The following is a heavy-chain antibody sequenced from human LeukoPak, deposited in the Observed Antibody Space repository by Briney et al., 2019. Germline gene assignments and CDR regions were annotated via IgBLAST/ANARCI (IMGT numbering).Heavy chain of an antibody. CDR1: GGSISSSSYY. Sequence: SETLSLTCTVSGGSISSSSYYWGWIRQPPGKGLEWIGSIYYSGSTYYNPSLKSRVTISVDTSKNQFSLKLSSVTAADTAVYYCARWGYSSGWYGDYWGQGTLVTVSS. V-gene: IGHV4-39*07. CDR3: ARWGYSSGWYGDY. J-gene: IGHJ4*02. D-gene: IGHD6-19*01. CDR2: IYYSGST.